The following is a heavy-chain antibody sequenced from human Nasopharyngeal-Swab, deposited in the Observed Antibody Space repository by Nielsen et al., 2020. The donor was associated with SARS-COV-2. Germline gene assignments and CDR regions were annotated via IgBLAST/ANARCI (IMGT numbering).Heavy chain of an antibody. V-gene: IGHV1-2*02. Sequence: ASVTVSCKASGYTFTGYYIHWVRQAPGQGLEWMGWINPNGGGTNYAQEFQGRVTMTRDTSISTTYMDLRWLRSDDTAVYYCARGPAHGAYPSRASFDLWGRGTLVSVSS. D-gene: IGHD3-16*01. CDR1: GYTFTGYY. CDR3: ARGPAHGAYPSRASFDL. J-gene: IGHJ2*01. CDR2: INPNGGGT.